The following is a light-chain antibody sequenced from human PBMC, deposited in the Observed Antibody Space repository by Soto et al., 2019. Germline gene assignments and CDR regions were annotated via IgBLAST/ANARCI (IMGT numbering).Light chain of an antibody. V-gene: IGKV3-20*01. CDR2: GAS. CDR1: QSVRSSY. J-gene: IGKJ4*01. CDR3: QQYGGSPPLT. Sequence: VVLTQSPGTLSLSPGERATLSCRASQSVRSSYLAWYQQKPGQAPRLLIFGASSRATGIPDRFSGSGSGTDFTLTISRLEPEDFAVYYCQQYGGSPPLTFGGGTKVEIK.